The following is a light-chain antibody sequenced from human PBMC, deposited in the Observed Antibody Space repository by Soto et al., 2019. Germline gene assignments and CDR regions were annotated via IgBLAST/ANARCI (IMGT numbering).Light chain of an antibody. CDR1: QSVSTY. V-gene: IGKV3-11*01. CDR2: DAS. CDR3: QQRSSWPLT. J-gene: IGKJ4*01. Sequence: EIVLTQSPATLSLSPGERATLSCRASQSVSTYLAWYQQKPGQAPRLLIYDASNRATGVPVRFSGSGSGTDFTLTISSLEPEEFAVYYCQQRSSWPLTFGGGTEVEI.